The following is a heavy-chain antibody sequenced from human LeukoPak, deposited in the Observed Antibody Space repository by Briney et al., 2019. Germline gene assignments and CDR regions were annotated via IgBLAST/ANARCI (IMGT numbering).Heavy chain of an antibody. CDR1: GYTFTNYA. CDR2: ISAYNTNT. CDR3: ARVVVGESVVPIAGYFDY. J-gene: IGHJ4*02. Sequence: GASVKVSCKASGYTFTNYAISWVRQAPGQGLEWMGWISAYNTNTNYAQNLQGRVTMTTGTSTSTAYMELRSLRSDDTAVYYCARVVVGESVVPIAGYFDYWGQGTLVIVSS. V-gene: IGHV1-18*01. D-gene: IGHD2-2*01.